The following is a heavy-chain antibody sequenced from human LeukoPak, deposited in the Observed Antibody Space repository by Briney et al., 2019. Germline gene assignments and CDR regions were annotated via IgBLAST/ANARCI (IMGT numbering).Heavy chain of an antibody. CDR3: AKDAVLLWFGEGYNWFDP. V-gene: IGHV3-23*01. D-gene: IGHD3-10*01. J-gene: IGHJ5*02. CDR1: GFTFSSYA. Sequence: GGSLRLSCAASGFTFSSYAMSWVRQAPGKGLEWASAISGSGGSTYYADSVKGRFTISRDNSKNTLYLQMNSLRAEDTAVYYCAKDAVLLWFGEGYNWFDPWGQGTLVTVSS. CDR2: ISGSGGST.